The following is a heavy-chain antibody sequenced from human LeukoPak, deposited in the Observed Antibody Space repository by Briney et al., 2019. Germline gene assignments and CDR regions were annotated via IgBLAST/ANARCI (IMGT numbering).Heavy chain of an antibody. J-gene: IGHJ5*02. V-gene: IGHV3-48*04. CDR2: ISSSSSTI. CDR3: ARGRGRDSSSWYWFDP. D-gene: IGHD6-13*01. Sequence: PGGSLRLSCAASGFTFSSYSMNWVRQAPGKGLEWVSYISSSSSTIYYADSVKGRFTISRDNAKNSLYLQMNGLRAEDTAVYYCARGRGRDSSSWYWFDPWGQGTLVTVS. CDR1: GFTFSSYS.